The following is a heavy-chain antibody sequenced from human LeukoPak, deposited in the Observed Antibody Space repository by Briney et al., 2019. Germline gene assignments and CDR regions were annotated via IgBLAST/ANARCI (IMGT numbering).Heavy chain of an antibody. CDR3: ARVVPAMDAFDY. D-gene: IGHD5-18*01. CDR1: GYSVSSNSAA. Sequence: PSQTLSLTCAISGYSVSSNSAAWNWIRQSPSRGLECRGRTYYRYKWYNDYAVAVKSRITINPDKSKNQFSLQLNSVSPEDTAVYYCARVVPAMDAFDYWGQGTLVTVSS. V-gene: IGHV6-1*01. CDR2: TYYRYKWYN. J-gene: IGHJ4*02.